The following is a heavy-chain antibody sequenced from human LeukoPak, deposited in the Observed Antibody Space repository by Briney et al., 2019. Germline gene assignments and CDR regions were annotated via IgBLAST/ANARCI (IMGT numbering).Heavy chain of an antibody. D-gene: IGHD3-10*01. Sequence: PSETLSLTCTVSGGSISSYYRSWIRQPPGKGLEWIGYIYYSGSTNYNPSLKSRVTISVDTSKNQFSLKLSSVTAADTAVYYCARGPDRGSGRHLDYWGQGTLVTVSS. CDR1: GGSISSYY. CDR3: ARGPDRGSGRHLDY. J-gene: IGHJ4*02. CDR2: IYYSGST. V-gene: IGHV4-59*01.